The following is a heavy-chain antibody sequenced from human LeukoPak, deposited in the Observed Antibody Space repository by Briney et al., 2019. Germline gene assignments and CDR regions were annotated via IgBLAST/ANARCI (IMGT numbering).Heavy chain of an antibody. V-gene: IGHV4-59*08. CDR3: ARLEIGGYVTIVV. Sequence: SGTLSLTCTVSGGSISSYYWSWIRQPPGKGLEWIGYIYYSGSTNYNPSLKSRVTISVDTSKNQFSLKLSSVTAADTAVYYCARLEIGGYVTIVVWGQGTLVTVSS. J-gene: IGHJ4*02. CDR2: IYYSGST. CDR1: GGSISSYY. D-gene: IGHD2-21*01.